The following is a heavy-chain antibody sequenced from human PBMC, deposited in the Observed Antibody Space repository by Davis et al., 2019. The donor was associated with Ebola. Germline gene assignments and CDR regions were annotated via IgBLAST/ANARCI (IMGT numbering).Heavy chain of an antibody. CDR2: IKEDGSEK. CDR3: ARPYGSGSYYTEY. D-gene: IGHD3-10*01. J-gene: IGHJ4*02. CDR1: GFTFSSFC. V-gene: IGHV3-7*01. Sequence: ESLNISCAASGFTFSSFCISWVIQAPGKGLEWVANIKEDGSEKNYVDSVKGRFTISRDNAKNSLHLQMNILRAEDTAVYYYARPYGSGSYYTEYWGQGTLVTVSS.